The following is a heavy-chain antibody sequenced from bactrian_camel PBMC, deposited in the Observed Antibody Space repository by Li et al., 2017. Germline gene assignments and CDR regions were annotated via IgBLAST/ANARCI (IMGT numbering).Heavy chain of an antibody. CDR3: AVDILAGVKSRCAAGASQVPSYGY. Sequence: HVQLVESGGGLVQPGGSLRLSCEVSGFTFGNYGMNWVRQAPGKGLEWVSSIYSDGSNTFYADSVKGRFTISSAGNTLYLQMNSLKPEDTAVYYCAVDILAGVKSRCAAGASQVPSYGYWGQGTQVTVS. CDR1: GFTFGNYG. CDR2: IYSDGSNT. V-gene: IGHV3S6*01. J-gene: IGHJ4*01. D-gene: IGHD1*01.